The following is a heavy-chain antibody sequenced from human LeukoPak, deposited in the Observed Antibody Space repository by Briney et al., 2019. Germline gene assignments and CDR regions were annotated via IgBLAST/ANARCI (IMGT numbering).Heavy chain of an antibody. D-gene: IGHD3-22*01. J-gene: IGHJ5*02. Sequence: SETLSLTCTVSGGSISNYYWSWIRQPAGKGLEWIGRIYYSGITNYNPSLESRVTISVDTSKNQFSLKLSSVTAADTAVYYCARETIIVGRAEFGPWGQGTLVTVSS. CDR2: IYYSGIT. CDR1: GGSISNYY. V-gene: IGHV4-4*07. CDR3: ARETIIVGRAEFGP.